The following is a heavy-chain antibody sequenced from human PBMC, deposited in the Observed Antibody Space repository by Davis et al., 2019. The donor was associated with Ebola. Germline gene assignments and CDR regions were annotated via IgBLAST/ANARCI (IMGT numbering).Heavy chain of an antibody. V-gene: IGHV3-33*01. Sequence: PSETLSLTCAASGFTFSSYGMHWVRQAPGKGLEWVAVIWYDGSNKYYADSVKGRFTISRDNSKNTLYLQMNSLRAEDTAVYYCARDRRTRQGYYGMDVWGQGTTVTVSS. J-gene: IGHJ6*02. D-gene: IGHD3/OR15-3a*01. CDR1: GFTFSSYG. CDR2: IWYDGSNK. CDR3: ARDRRTRQGYYGMDV.